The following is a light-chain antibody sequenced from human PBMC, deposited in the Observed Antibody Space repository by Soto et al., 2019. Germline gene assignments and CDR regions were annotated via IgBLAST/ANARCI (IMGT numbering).Light chain of an antibody. V-gene: IGLV2-14*01. J-gene: IGLJ1*01. CDR3: SSYTSSSTFYV. Sequence: QSVLTQPASASGSPGQSITISCTGTSSDVGGYNYVSWYQQHPGKAPKLMIYEVSNRPSGVSNRFSGSKSGNTASLTISGLQAEDEADYYCSSYTSSSTFYVFGTGTKVTVL. CDR1: SSDVGGYNY. CDR2: EVS.